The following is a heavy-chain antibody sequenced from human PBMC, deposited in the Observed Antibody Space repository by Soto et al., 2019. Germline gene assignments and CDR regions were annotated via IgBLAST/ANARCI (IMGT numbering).Heavy chain of an antibody. J-gene: IGHJ6*02. CDR2: ISSSSSYT. CDR1: GVTFSDYY. Sequence: PGGSLRLSCAASGVTFSDYYMSWIRQAPGKGLEWVSYISSSSSYTNYADSVKGRFTISRDNAKNSLYLQMNSLRAEDTAVYYCARVPSYYYGSGSYPFYYYYYGMDVWGQGTTVTVSS. D-gene: IGHD3-10*01. V-gene: IGHV3-11*06. CDR3: ARVPSYYYGSGSYPFYYYYYGMDV.